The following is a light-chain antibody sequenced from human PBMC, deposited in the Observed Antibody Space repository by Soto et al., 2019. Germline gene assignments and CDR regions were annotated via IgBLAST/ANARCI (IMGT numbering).Light chain of an antibody. Sequence: QSALTQPRSVSGSPGQSVTISCTGTSSDIGGYYYVSWYQQHPGKAPNLMIYDVTKRPSGVPDRFSGSKSGTTASLTISGLQAEDEADYYCFSYAGSYTFYVFGTGTRSPS. J-gene: IGLJ1*01. CDR1: SSDIGGYYY. CDR3: FSYAGSYTFYV. V-gene: IGLV2-11*01. CDR2: DVT.